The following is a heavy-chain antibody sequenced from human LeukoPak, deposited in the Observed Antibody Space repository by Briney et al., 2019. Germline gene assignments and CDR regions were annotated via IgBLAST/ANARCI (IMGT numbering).Heavy chain of an antibody. D-gene: IGHD3-22*01. V-gene: IGHV1-8*01. CDR2: MNSTSGNT. CDR1: GYTFTSSN. CDR3: ARVTGSNSYYRSLGH. J-gene: IGHJ4*02. Sequence: ASVKVSCKTSGYTFTSSNINWVRQATGQGLEWMGWMNSTSGNTGYAQKFQGRVTMTRDTSISTAYMELSSLISEDTAVYYCARVTGSNSYYRSLGHWGQGTLVTVSS.